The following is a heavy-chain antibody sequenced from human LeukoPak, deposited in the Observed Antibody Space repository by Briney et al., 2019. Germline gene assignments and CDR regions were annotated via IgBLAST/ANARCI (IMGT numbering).Heavy chain of an antibody. CDR3: ASGIQWTGNNY. J-gene: IGHJ4*02. V-gene: IGHV4-59*12. CDR2: IYYSGST. CDR1: GGSISSYY. D-gene: IGHD3/OR15-3a*01. Sequence: PSETLSLTCTVSGGSISSYYWSWIRQPPGKGLEWIGYIYYSGSTNYNPSLRSRVTMSLDTSNNRVSLTLTSATAADTAVYFCASGIQWTGNNYWGQGTLVTVSS.